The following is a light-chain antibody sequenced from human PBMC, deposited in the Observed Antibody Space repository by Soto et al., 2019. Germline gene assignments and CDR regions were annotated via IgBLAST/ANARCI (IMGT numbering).Light chain of an antibody. J-gene: IGKJ2*01. CDR1: QSVSSN. CDR3: QQYNNWPPWYT. V-gene: IGKV3-15*01. CDR2: GAS. Sequence: EIVMTQSPATLSVSPGERATLSCRASQSVSSNLAWYQQKPGQAPRLLIDGASTRATGIPARFSGSGSGTEFTLTISRLQSEDFAVYYCQQYNNWPPWYTFGQGTKLEIK.